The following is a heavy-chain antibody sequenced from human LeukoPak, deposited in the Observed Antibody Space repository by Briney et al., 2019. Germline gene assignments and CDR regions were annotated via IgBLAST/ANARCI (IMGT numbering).Heavy chain of an antibody. CDR3: ARAYYYGPGSYYYYYYMDV. CDR2: INPNSGGT. Sequence: ASVKVSCKASGYTFTGYYMHWVRQAPGQGLEWMGWINPNSGGTNYAQKFQGRVTMTRGTSISTAYMELSRLRSDDTAVYYCARAYYYGPGSYYYYYYMDVWGKGTTVTVSS. V-gene: IGHV1-2*02. D-gene: IGHD3-10*01. J-gene: IGHJ6*03. CDR1: GYTFTGYY.